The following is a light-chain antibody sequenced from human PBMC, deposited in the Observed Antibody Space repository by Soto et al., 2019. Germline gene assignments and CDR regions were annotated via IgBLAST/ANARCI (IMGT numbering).Light chain of an antibody. Sequence: DIRMTQSPSTVSAYVEDRVIITCRASQSISSWLAWYQQKPGKVPNLLIYDASSLESGVPSRFSGSGSGTEFTLTITSLQPDDFATYYCQQYQSYWTFGQGTNV. V-gene: IGKV1-5*01. J-gene: IGKJ1*01. CDR1: QSISSW. CDR3: QQYQSYWT. CDR2: DAS.